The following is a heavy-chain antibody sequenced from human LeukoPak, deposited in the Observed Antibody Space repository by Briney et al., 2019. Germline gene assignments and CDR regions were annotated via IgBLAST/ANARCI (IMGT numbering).Heavy chain of an antibody. CDR3: VAYKFLLSWSASDF. D-gene: IGHD6-13*01. CDR1: GITSSTAW. J-gene: IGHJ3*01. CDR2: MRQDGSDK. Sequence: GGSLRLSCAVSGITSSTAWLTWVRQAPGKGLEWVADMRQDGSDKYYVDSVKGRFFISGDIAKNSVSLHMNRLSVEDTAVYYCVAYKFLLSWSASDFWGRGTMVTVSS. V-gene: IGHV3-7*01.